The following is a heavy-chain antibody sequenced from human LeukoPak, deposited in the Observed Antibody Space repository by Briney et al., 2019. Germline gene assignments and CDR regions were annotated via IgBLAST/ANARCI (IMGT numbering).Heavy chain of an antibody. CDR2: FDPEDGET. Sequence: ASVKVSCKVSGYTLTELSMHWVRQAPGKGLEWMGGFDPEDGETIYAQKFQGRVTMTEDTSTDTAYMELSSLRSEDTAVYYCATSRNYRDRPDYWGQGTLVTVSS. CDR3: ATSRNYRDRPDY. V-gene: IGHV1-24*01. J-gene: IGHJ4*02. D-gene: IGHD3-10*01. CDR1: GYTLTELS.